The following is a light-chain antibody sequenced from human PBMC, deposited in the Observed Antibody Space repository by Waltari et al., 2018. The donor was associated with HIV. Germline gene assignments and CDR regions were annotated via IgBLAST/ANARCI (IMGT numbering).Light chain of an antibody. Sequence: QSVLTQPPSASGTPGQRVTISCSGGNSNIGRNYVYWYQQLPGMAPKLLIFRNDQRRSWVPGRFSGSKSGTSASLAISGLLSEDEADYFGASWDDSVRGPVLFGGGTRVTVL. CDR2: RND. CDR1: NSNIGRNY. V-gene: IGLV1-47*01. J-gene: IGLJ2*01. CDR3: ASWDDSVRGPVL.